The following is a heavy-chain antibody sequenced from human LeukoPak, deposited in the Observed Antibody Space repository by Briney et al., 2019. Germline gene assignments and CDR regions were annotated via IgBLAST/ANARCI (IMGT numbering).Heavy chain of an antibody. CDR3: AKDLGEPPPYYDSSGYADY. V-gene: IGHV3-23*01. Sequence: GGSLRLSCAASGFTFSSYAMSWVRQAPGKGLEWVSAISGSGGSTYYADSVKGRFTISRDNSNNTRYLQMNSLRAEDTAVYYCAKDLGEPPPYYDSSGYADYWGQGTLVTVSS. D-gene: IGHD3-22*01. J-gene: IGHJ4*02. CDR1: GFTFSSYA. CDR2: ISGSGGST.